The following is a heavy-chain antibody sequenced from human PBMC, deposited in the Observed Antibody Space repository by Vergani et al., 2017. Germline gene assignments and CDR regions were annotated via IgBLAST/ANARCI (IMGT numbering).Heavy chain of an antibody. J-gene: IGHJ2*01. CDR1: GGTFSSYA. CDR2: IIPIFGTA. D-gene: IGHD3-22*01. V-gene: IGHV1-69*01. Sequence: QVQLVQSGAEVKKPGSSVKVSCKASGGTFSSYAISWVRQAPGQGLEWMGGIIPIFGTANYAQKFQGRVTLTADESTSTAYMELSSLRSEDTAVYYCARDRPSYYDSSGYYPPHTFDLWGRGTLVTVSS. CDR3: ARDRPSYYDSSGYYPPHTFDL.